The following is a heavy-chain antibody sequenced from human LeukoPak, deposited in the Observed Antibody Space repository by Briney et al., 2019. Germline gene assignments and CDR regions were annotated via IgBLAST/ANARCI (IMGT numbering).Heavy chain of an antibody. CDR1: GFTFSSYS. CDR3: AKHPGDFTGIVNYYYMDV. J-gene: IGHJ6*03. V-gene: IGHV3-48*01. CDR2: ISTSSSTI. D-gene: IGHD1-26*01. Sequence: GGSLRLSCAASGFTFSSYSMSWVRQAPGKGLEWVSYISTSSSTIYYADSVKGRFTISRDNAKNSLYLQMNSLRAEDTAVYYCAKHPGDFTGIVNYYYMDVWGKGTTVIVSS.